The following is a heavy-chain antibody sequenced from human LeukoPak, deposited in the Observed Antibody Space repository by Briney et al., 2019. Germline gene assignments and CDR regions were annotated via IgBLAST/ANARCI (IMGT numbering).Heavy chain of an antibody. V-gene: IGHV3-53*01. CDR1: RFTASSTY. CDR2: IYSGGST. Sequence: PGGSLRLSCAASRFTASSTYMSWGPEGLGKGGGWVSVIYSGGSTDYADSVKGRFTISRDNSKNTLYLQMNSLRAEDTAVYYCARDRYSSGWFDYWGQGTLVTVSS. J-gene: IGHJ4*02. D-gene: IGHD6-19*01. CDR3: ARDRYSSGWFDY.